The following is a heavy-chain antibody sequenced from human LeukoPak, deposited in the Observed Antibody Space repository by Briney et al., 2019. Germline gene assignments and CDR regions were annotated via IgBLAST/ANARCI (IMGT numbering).Heavy chain of an antibody. V-gene: IGHV4-34*01. CDR1: GGSFSGYY. D-gene: IGHD6-13*01. Sequence: SETLSLTCAVYGGSFSGYYWNWIRQPPGKGLEWIGEINHSGSTNYNPSLKSRVTISVDTSKNQFSLKLSSVTAADTAVYYCARANRSAGTGFSDYWGQGTLVTVSS. CDR2: INHSGST. J-gene: IGHJ4*02. CDR3: ARANRSAGTGFSDY.